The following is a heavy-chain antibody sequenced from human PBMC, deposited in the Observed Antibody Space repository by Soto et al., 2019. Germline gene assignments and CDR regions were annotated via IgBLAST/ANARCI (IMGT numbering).Heavy chain of an antibody. J-gene: IGHJ3*02. CDR1: GFTLSSYW. CDR3: ARDPILELRSYDAFDI. Sequence: PXGSLRLSCSAAGFTLSSYWMSWVRQAPGKGLEWVANIKQDGSEKYYVDSVKGRFTISRDNAKNSLYLQMNSLRAEETAVYYCARDPILELRSYDAFDIWGQGTMVTVSS. D-gene: IGHD1-7*01. CDR2: IKQDGSEK. V-gene: IGHV3-7*01.